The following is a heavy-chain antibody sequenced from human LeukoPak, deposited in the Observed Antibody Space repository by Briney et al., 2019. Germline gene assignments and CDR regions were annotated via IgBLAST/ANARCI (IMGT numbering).Heavy chain of an antibody. CDR2: ISYDGSKK. D-gene: IGHD3-22*01. CDR3: ATHYYDSRGYDVGYYFDY. V-gene: IGHV3-30*03. Sequence: GGSLRLSCAASGFTFSIYGMHWVRQAPGKGLEWVAVISYDGSKKFYADSVKGRITISRDNAKSSLYLQMNSLRAEDTAVYYCATHYYDSRGYDVGYYFDYWGQGTLVTVSS. CDR1: GFTFSIYG. J-gene: IGHJ4*02.